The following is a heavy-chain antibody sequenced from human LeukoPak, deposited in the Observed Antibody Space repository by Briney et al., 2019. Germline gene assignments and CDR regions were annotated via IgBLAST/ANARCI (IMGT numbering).Heavy chain of an antibody. CDR2: IIPIFGTA. Sequence: GASVKVSCKASGGTFSSYAISWVRQAPGQGLEWMGGIIPIFGTANYAQKFQGRVTITTDESTSTAYMELSSLRPEDTAVYYCARVLAARAGYYYYMDVWGKGTTVTVSS. CDR1: GGTFSSYA. V-gene: IGHV1-69*05. D-gene: IGHD6-6*01. J-gene: IGHJ6*03. CDR3: ARVLAARAGYYYYMDV.